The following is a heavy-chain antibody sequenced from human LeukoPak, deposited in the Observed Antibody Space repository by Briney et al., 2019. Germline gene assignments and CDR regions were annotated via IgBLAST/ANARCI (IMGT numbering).Heavy chain of an antibody. CDR1: GYTFTSYD. CDR3: ARGGLRTITIFGVVITGIDY. CDR2: MNPNSGNT. J-gene: IGHJ4*02. V-gene: IGHV1-8*03. D-gene: IGHD3-3*01. Sequence: ASVKVSCKASGYTFTSYDINWVRQATGQGLEWMGWMNPNSGNTGYAQKFQGRVTITRNTSISTAYMELSSLRSEDTAVYYCARGGLRTITIFGVVITGIDYWGQGTLVTVSS.